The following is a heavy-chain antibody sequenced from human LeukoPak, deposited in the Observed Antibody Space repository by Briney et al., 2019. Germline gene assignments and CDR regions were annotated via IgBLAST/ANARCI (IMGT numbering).Heavy chain of an antibody. CDR1: GSSISSSSYS. V-gene: IGHV4-39*01. Sequence: SETLSLTCTVSGSSISSSSYSWGWIRQPAGKGLEWIGSIDYSGSTYYNPSLKSRVTISVDTSKNQFSLKLSSVTAADTAVYYCARHHLLWFGELLWLYYFDYWGQGTLDTVSS. CDR3: ARHHLLWFGELLWLYYFDY. J-gene: IGHJ4*02. CDR2: IDYSGST. D-gene: IGHD3-10*01.